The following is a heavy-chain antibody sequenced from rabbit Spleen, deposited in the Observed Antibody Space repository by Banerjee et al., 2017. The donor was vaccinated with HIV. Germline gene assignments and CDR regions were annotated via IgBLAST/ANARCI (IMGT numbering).Heavy chain of an antibody. CDR1: GFDFSTYY. D-gene: IGHD4-1*01. CDR3: VRNSGWGVSYFTL. CDR2: IDPFFGTT. Sequence: QLKESGGGLVRPGGSLKLSCKGSGFDFSTYYMSWVRQAPGKGLEWIGYIDPFFGTTYYASWVNGRFTISSHNAQNTLYLQLHSLTAADTATYWCVRNSGWGVSYFTLWGQGTLVTVS. V-gene: IGHV1S7*01. J-gene: IGHJ4*01.